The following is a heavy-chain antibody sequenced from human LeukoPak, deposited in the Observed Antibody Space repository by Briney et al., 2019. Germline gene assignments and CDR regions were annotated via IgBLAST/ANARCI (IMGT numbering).Heavy chain of an antibody. CDR3: ARDGGTDWYDP. CDR2: IKQDGSVK. D-gene: IGHD3-16*01. V-gene: IGHV3-7*01. J-gene: IGHJ5*02. CDR1: GFSISGYW. Sequence: GGSLRLSCAASGFSISGYWMTWVRQAPGKGLEWVANIKQDGSVKTYVDSVKGQFTISRDNAKNSLYLQMDSLRVEDTAMYYCARDGGTDWYDPWGQGTLVTVSS.